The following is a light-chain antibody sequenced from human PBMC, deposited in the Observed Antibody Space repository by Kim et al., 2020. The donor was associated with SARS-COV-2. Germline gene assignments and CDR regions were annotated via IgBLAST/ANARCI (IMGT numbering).Light chain of an antibody. CDR2: EVT. Sequence: SVTISCTGTSSDVGAYNYVSWYQQLPGKAPKLIIYEVTKRPSGVPDRFSCSKSGNTASLTVSGLQAEDEADYYCQSYDSSLSGYVFGGGTKVTVL. J-gene: IGLJ1*01. V-gene: IGLV2-8*01. CDR3: QSYDSSLSGYV. CDR1: SSDVGAYNY.